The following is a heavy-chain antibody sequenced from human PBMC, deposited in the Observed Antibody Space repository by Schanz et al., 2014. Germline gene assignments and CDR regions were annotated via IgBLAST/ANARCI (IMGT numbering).Heavy chain of an antibody. CDR2: IYSGGST. CDR3: ARDGAGRAPDAFDI. V-gene: IGHV3-53*01. J-gene: IGHJ3*02. D-gene: IGHD1-26*01. CDR1: GFTVSSNY. Sequence: EVQLVESGGGLIQPGGSLRLSCAASGFTVSSNYMSWVRQAPGKGLEWVAVIYSGGSTFYTDSVKGRFTISRDNAKNSLYLQMNSLRAEDTAVYYCARDGAGRAPDAFDIWGQGTMVTVSS.